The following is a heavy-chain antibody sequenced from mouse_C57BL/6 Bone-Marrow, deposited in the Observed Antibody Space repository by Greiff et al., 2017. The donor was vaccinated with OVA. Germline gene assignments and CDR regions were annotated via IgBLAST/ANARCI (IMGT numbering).Heavy chain of an antibody. Sequence: EVKLVESGGGLVKPGGSLKLSCAASGFTFSDYGMHWVRQAPEKGLEWVAYISSGSSTIYYADTVKGRFTISRDKAKNTLFLQMTRLRSEDTAMYYCARMAVVATDAMDYWGQGTSVTVSS. CDR2: ISSGSSTI. J-gene: IGHJ4*01. CDR3: ARMAVVATDAMDY. D-gene: IGHD1-1*01. CDR1: GFTFSDYG. V-gene: IGHV5-17*01.